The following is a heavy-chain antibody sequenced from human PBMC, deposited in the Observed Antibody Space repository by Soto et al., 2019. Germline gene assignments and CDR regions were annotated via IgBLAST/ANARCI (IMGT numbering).Heavy chain of an antibody. D-gene: IGHD6-13*01. CDR1: GGIFSSYA. J-gene: IGHJ4*02. V-gene: IGHV1-2*04. CDR2: INPNSGGT. Sequence: ASVKVSCKASGGIFSSYAISWVRQAPGQGLEWMGWINPNSGGTNYAQKFQGWVTMTRDTSISTAYMELSRLRSDDTAVYYCARDLTAAGTGDYWGQGTLVTVSS. CDR3: ARDLTAAGTGDY.